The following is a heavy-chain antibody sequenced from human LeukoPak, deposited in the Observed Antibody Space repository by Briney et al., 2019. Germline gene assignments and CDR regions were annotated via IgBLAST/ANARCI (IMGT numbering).Heavy chain of an antibody. D-gene: IGHD2-21*01. Sequence: SETLSLTCTVSGGSISSYFWSWIRQPAGKGLEWIGYIYYSGSTNYNPSLKSRVTISVDTSKNQFSLKLSSVTAADTAVYYCARAPWVKYYFDYWGQGTLVAVSS. V-gene: IGHV4-59*01. CDR1: GGSISSYF. CDR2: IYYSGST. CDR3: ARAPWVKYYFDY. J-gene: IGHJ4*02.